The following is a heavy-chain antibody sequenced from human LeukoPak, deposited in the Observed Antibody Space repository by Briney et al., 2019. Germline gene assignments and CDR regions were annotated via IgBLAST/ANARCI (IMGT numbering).Heavy chain of an antibody. V-gene: IGHV1-46*01. CDR2: INPSGGST. CDR1: GYTFTSYY. J-gene: IGHJ4*02. Sequence: GASVKVSCKASGYTFTSYYMNWVRQAPGQGLEWMGIINPSGGSTSYAQKFQGRVTMTRDTSISTAYMELSRLRSDDTAVYYCARGYPTVTTEWRCDYWGQGTLVTVSS. D-gene: IGHD4-11*01. CDR3: ARGYPTVTTEWRCDY.